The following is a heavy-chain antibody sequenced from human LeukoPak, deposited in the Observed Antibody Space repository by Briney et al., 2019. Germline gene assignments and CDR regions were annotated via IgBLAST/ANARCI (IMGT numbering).Heavy chain of an antibody. J-gene: IGHJ4*02. D-gene: IGHD3-16*01. CDR3: ARGSSLPVGGLGY. Sequence: ASVKVSFKASGYTFTGYYMHWVRQAPGQGLEWMGWINPNSGGTNYAQKFRGRVTMTRDTSISTAYMELSRLRSDDTAVYYCARGSSLPVGGLGYWGQGTLVTVSS. CDR1: GYTFTGYY. CDR2: INPNSGGT. V-gene: IGHV1-2*02.